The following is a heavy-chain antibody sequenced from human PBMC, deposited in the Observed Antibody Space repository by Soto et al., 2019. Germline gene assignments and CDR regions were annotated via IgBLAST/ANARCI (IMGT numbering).Heavy chain of an antibody. CDR3: ARATLAAAKPQFDY. D-gene: IGHD6-13*01. V-gene: IGHV4-59*13. CDR1: GVSINDYY. J-gene: IGHJ4*02. CDR2: FFYTGST. Sequence: QVQLQESGPGLVKPSETLSLTCTVSGVSINDYYWTWIRQPPGKGLEWIGYFFYTGSTNYTPSLKSRVTISGDRSKNQFSLKLSSVTPADTAVYYCARATLAAAKPQFDYWGQGTLVTVSS.